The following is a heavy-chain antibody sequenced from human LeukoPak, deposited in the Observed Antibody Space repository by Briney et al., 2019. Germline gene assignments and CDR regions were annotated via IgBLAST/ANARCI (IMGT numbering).Heavy chain of an antibody. CDR2: INHSGSI. Sequence: SETLSLTCAVFGGSFSGYYWSWIRQPPGKGLEWIGEINHSGSINYNSSLKSRVTISVDTSKNHFSLNLSAVTAADTAVYYCARARKYNGNPNWIDLWGQGVLVTVSS. J-gene: IGHJ5*02. CDR1: GGSFSGYY. D-gene: IGHD4-23*01. CDR3: ARARKYNGNPNWIDL. V-gene: IGHV4-34*01.